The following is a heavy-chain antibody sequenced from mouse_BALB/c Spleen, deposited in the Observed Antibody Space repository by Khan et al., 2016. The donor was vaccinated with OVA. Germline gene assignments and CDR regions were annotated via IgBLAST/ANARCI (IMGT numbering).Heavy chain of an antibody. CDR3: ARGYFGNYEFVY. J-gene: IGHJ3*01. V-gene: IGHV1S132*01. CDR2: IFPGTGTT. D-gene: IGHD2-1*01. Sequence: QVQLQQSGAELVKPGASVKLSCKTSGYTFTSYWIQWVKQRPGQGLGWIGQIFPGTGTTCYNENFTGKATLTVDTSSSTAYMQLSSLTSEDSAVYFCARGYFGNYEFVYWGQGTLVTVSP. CDR1: GYTFTSYW.